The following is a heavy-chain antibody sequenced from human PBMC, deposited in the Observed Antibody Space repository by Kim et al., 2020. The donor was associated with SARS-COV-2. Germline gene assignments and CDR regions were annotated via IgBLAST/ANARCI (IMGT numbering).Heavy chain of an antibody. D-gene: IGHD3-10*01. Sequence: YADSGRDRFTISRDNAKNYRYLQMNSLRAEDTAVYYCARGREVMAYGMDVWGQGTTVTVSS. V-gene: IGHV3-11*06. CDR3: ARGREVMAYGMDV. J-gene: IGHJ6*02.